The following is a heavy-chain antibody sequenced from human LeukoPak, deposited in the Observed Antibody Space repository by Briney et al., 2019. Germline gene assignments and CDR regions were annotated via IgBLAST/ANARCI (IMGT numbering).Heavy chain of an antibody. CDR3: ASAEVGSSAAHFDY. CDR1: GGSISSYY. CDR2: IYISGNT. Sequence: PSETLSLTCTVSGGSISSYYWSWIRQPPGKGLEWIGSIYISGNTNYNPSLKSRVTISVVTSKNQFSLKLSSVTAADTAVYYCASAEVGSSAAHFDYWGQGTLVTVSS. J-gene: IGHJ4*02. D-gene: IGHD6-6*01. V-gene: IGHV4-4*09.